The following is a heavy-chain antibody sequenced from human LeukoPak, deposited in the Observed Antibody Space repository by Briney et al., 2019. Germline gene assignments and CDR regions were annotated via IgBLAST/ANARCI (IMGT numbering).Heavy chain of an antibody. J-gene: IGHJ4*02. CDR1: GFTVSSNY. CDR3: ASFLGGYSSFH. CDR2: IYSGGST. Sequence: GGSLRLSCAASGFTVSSNYMSWVRQAPGKGLEWVSVIYSGGSTYYADSVKGRFTISRDNSKNTLYLQMNYLRAEDTAVYYCASFLGGYSSFHWGQGTLVTVSA. V-gene: IGHV3-66*02. D-gene: IGHD3-22*01.